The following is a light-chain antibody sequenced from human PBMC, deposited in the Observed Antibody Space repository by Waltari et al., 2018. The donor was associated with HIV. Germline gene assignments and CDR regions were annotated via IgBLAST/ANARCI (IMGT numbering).Light chain of an antibody. CDR2: SNN. Sequence: SVLTQPPSASGTPGQRVTISCSGSSSNIGSNTVNWYQQLPGTAPKLLSYSNNQRHSGVPDRVSGAKSGTSATLAISGLQSEDEADYYCAAWDDSLNGWVFGGGTKLTVL. CDR1: SSNIGSNT. V-gene: IGLV1-44*01. CDR3: AAWDDSLNGWV. J-gene: IGLJ3*02.